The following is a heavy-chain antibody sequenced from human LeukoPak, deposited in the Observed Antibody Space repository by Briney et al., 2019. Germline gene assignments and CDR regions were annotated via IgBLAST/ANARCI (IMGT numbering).Heavy chain of an antibody. Sequence: PGGSLRLSCAASGFTFSTYSMNWVRQAPGKGLEWVSYISISASTIYYADSVKGRFTISRDNAKNSLYLQMNSLRAEDTAVYYCVRDGGAVGNMDYWGQGTLLTVSS. D-gene: IGHD3-16*01. CDR3: VRDGGAVGNMDY. J-gene: IGHJ4*02. CDR2: ISISASTI. CDR1: GFTFSTYS. V-gene: IGHV3-48*04.